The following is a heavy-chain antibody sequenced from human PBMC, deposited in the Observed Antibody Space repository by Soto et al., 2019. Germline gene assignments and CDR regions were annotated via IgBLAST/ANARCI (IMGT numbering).Heavy chain of an antibody. Sequence: SQTLSLTCAISGDYVSSNTATWNWIRQSPSRGLEWLGRTYYRSKWYNDYAVSVKSRITINPDTSKNHFSLQLNSVTPEDTAVYYCARVRYCSGGTCYIPFDYWGQGTLVTVSS. J-gene: IGHJ4*02. D-gene: IGHD2-15*01. CDR2: TYYRSKWYN. V-gene: IGHV6-1*01. CDR3: ARVRYCSGGTCYIPFDY. CDR1: GDYVSSNTAT.